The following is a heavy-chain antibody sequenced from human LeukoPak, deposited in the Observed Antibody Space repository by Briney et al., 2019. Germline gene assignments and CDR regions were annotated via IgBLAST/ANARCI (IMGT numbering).Heavy chain of an antibody. CDR1: GYTLTELS. CDR3: ASPANYYDSSGYVY. J-gene: IGHJ4*02. Sequence: ASVKVSCKVSGYTLTELSMHWVRQAPGKGLEWMGGFDPEDGETIYAQKFQGRVTITADESTSTAYMELSSLRSEDTAVYYCASPANYYDSSGYVYWGQGTLVTVSS. V-gene: IGHV1-24*01. D-gene: IGHD3-22*01. CDR2: FDPEDGET.